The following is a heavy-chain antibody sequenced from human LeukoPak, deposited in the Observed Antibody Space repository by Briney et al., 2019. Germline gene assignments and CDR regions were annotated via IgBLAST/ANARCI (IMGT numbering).Heavy chain of an antibody. CDR1: GFTVRSNY. CDR3: ARGYYYDSSGYSR. D-gene: IGHD3-22*01. CDR2: IYSGGST. Sequence: GGSLRLSCAASGFTVRSNYMSWVRQAPGKGLEWVSVIYSGGSTYYADSVKGRFTISRDNSKNTLYLQMNSLRAEDTAVYYCARGYYYDSSGYSRWGQGTLVTVSS. J-gene: IGHJ4*02. V-gene: IGHV3-53*01.